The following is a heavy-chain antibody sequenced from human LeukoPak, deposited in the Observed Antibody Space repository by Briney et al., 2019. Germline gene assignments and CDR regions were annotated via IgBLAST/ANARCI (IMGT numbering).Heavy chain of an antibody. CDR1: GFTFNYT. V-gene: IGHV3-21*01. CDR3: AREDIVATMTFDY. Sequence: GGSLRPSCAASGFTFNYTMNWVRQAPGKGLEWVSSISSSSSYLYYADSVKGRFTISRDNAKGSLYLQMNSLRAEDTAVFYCAREDIVATMTFDYWGQGILVTVSS. CDR2: ISSSSSYL. D-gene: IGHD5-12*01. J-gene: IGHJ4*02.